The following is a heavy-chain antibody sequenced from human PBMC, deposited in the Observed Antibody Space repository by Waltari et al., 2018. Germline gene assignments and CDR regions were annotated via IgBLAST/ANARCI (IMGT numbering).Heavy chain of an antibody. Sequence: QLQLQESGPGLVKPSETLSLTCPVSGASISDRRYFWGWVRQPPGKGLEWLGNIYSSVSTYYNPSLTSRVTMSVDTSKSQFSLNLKSVTAADTAVYFCARHQRNIVVVPAAMSGDIFDVWGQGTVITVSS. CDR2: IYSSVST. J-gene: IGHJ3*01. D-gene: IGHD2-2*01. CDR3: ARHQRNIVVVPAAMSGDIFDV. CDR1: GASISDRRYF. V-gene: IGHV4-39*01.